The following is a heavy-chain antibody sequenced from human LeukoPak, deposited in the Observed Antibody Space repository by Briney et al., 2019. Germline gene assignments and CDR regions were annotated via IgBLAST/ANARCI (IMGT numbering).Heavy chain of an antibody. CDR1: GFTFSNYG. CDR2: IRYDGSNK. J-gene: IGHJ4*02. V-gene: IGHV3-30*02. Sequence: PGGSLRLSCAASGFTFSNYGMHWVRQAPGKGLEWVAFIRYDGSNKYYADSVKGRFTISRDNSKNTLYLQMNSLRAEDTAVYYCAKLYCSSSSCSRGGHFDSWGRGTLVTVSS. D-gene: IGHD2-2*01. CDR3: AKLYCSSSSCSRGGHFDS.